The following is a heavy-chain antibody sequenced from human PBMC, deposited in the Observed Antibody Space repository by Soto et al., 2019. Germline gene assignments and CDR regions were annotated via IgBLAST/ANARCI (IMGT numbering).Heavy chain of an antibody. CDR2: ISGYNGNT. CDR1: GYTFSSSG. CDR3: ASLGFHESGAPVGPGAAQQRLEYYGMDV. D-gene: IGHD6-19*01. Sequence: GASVKVSCKASGYTFSSSGISWVRQAPGQGLEWMGWISGYNGNTNYAQKLQGRVTMTTDTSTSTAYMELRSLRSDDTAVYYCASLGFHESGAPVGPGAAQQRLEYYGMDVWGQGTTVTVSS. V-gene: IGHV1-18*01. J-gene: IGHJ6*02.